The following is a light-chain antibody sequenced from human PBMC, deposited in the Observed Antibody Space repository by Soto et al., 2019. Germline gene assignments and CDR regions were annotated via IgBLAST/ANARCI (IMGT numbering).Light chain of an antibody. CDR3: CSYAAGQTLV. J-gene: IGLJ2*01. V-gene: IGLV2-11*01. CDR1: SSDVGGYEY. Sequence: QSALTQPRSVSGSPGQSVTISCSGTSSDVGGYEYVSWYQQHPGKAPTLIIYHVAQRPSGVPDRFSASKSGTTASLTISGLQAEDEAEYFCCSYAAGQTLVFGGGTKL. CDR2: HVA.